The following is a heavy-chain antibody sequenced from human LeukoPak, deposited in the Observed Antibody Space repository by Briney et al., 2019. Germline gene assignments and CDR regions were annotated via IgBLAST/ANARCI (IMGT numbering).Heavy chain of an antibody. J-gene: IGHJ4*02. V-gene: IGHV3-49*03. Sequence: GGSLRLSCTASGFTFGDYVMSWFRQAPGKGLEWVGLIRSKAYGATPEYAASVKGRFTISRDDFKSIAYLQMNSLKTEDTAVYYCTRAARAPDYWGQGTLVTDSS. CDR3: TRAARAPDY. CDR1: GFTFGDYV. CDR2: IRSKAYGATP.